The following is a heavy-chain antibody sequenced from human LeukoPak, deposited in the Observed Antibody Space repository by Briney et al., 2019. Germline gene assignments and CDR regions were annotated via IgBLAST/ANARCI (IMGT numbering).Heavy chain of an antibody. Sequence: PSETLSLTCTVSGGSVSSSSYYWGWIRQPPGKGLEWIGSIYYSGSTYYNPSLKSRVTISVDTSKNQFSLKLSSVTAADTAVYYCAREKLAAAGTSGFDYWGQGTLVTVSS. J-gene: IGHJ4*02. CDR3: AREKLAAAGTSGFDY. CDR2: IYYSGST. V-gene: IGHV4-39*07. D-gene: IGHD6-13*01. CDR1: GGSVSSSSYY.